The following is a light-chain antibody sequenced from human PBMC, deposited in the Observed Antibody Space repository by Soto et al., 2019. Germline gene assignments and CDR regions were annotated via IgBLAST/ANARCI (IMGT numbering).Light chain of an antibody. Sequence: QSVLTQPASVPGSPGQSITISCTGTSSDVGGYDYVSWYQHHPGKAPKLTIYEVSNRPSGVSNRFSGSKSGNTASLTISGLQAEDEAEYHCSSYTSSSTDVFGTGTKVTVL. CDR2: EVS. V-gene: IGLV2-14*01. CDR1: SSDVGGYDY. J-gene: IGLJ1*01. CDR3: SSYTSSSTDV.